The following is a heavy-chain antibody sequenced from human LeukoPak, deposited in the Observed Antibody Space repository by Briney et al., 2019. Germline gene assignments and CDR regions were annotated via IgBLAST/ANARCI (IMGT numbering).Heavy chain of an antibody. D-gene: IGHD3-22*01. CDR1: GGSMRSYY. V-gene: IGHV4-59*01. CDR2: INYSGRT. Sequence: PSETLSLTCTVSGGSMRSYYWSWIRQPPGKGPEWIGSINYSGRTKYNPSLQSRVTISLDTSKNLFSLQLISVTAAYTAGYYCARLVDYDNSGDPDIFAIWGQGTMVTVSS. J-gene: IGHJ3*02. CDR3: ARLVDYDNSGDPDIFAI.